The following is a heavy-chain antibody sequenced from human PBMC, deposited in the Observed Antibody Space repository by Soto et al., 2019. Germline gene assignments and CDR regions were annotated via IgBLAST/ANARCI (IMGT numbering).Heavy chain of an antibody. D-gene: IGHD1-1*01. CDR2: MNPNSGNT. J-gene: IGHJ6*02. CDR1: GYTFTSYD. CDR3: ARERNMYGMDV. V-gene: IGHV1-8*01. Sequence: QVQLVQSGAEVKKPWASVKVSCKASGYTFTSYDINWVRQATGQGREWMGWMNPNSGNTVYAQKFQESVTLTRNTSISTAYMELISLRSEDTAVYYCARERNMYGMDVWGQGTTVTVSS.